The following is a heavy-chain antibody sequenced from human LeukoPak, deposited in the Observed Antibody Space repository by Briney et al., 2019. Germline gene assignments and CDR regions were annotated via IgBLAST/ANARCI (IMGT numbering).Heavy chain of an antibody. J-gene: IGHJ6*03. V-gene: IGHV3-7*01. Sequence: GGSLRLSCEASGFIFIHFWMSRVRQAPGKGPEWVASIRQDGSERYYVDSVKGRFNISRDNAKNSLYLQVNSLRVEDTAIYYCARQNLYYDFWSGYSRDYYYMDVWGKGTTVTVSS. CDR3: ARQNLYYDFWSGYSRDYYYMDV. CDR2: IRQDGSER. D-gene: IGHD3-3*01. CDR1: GFIFIHFW.